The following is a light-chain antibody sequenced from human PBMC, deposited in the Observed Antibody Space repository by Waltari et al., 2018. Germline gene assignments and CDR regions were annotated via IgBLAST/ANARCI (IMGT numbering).Light chain of an antibody. CDR1: QSLLHGDGRNF. CDR2: MGS. Sequence: DIVMTQSPLSLPVTPGEPASISCRFSQSLLHGDGRNFLDWYLQKPGQSPQLLIYMGSNRASGVPDRFSGSGSGTYFTLKISRVEAEDVGVYYCMQARQPPYTFGGGTKVEIK. V-gene: IGKV2-28*01. J-gene: IGKJ4*01. CDR3: MQARQPPYT.